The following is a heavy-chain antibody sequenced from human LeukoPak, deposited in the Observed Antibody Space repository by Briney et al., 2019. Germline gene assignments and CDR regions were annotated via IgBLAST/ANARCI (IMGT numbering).Heavy chain of an antibody. CDR3: ARALYGSGSYYYYYYYYMDV. CDR1: GGSISSYY. J-gene: IGHJ6*03. Sequence: SETLSLTCTVSGGSISSYYWSWIRQPPGKGLEWIGYIYYSGSTNYNPSLKSRVTISVDTSKNQFSLKLSSVTAADTAVYYCARALYGSGSYYYYYYYYMDVWGKGTTVTISS. CDR2: IYYSGST. D-gene: IGHD3-10*01. V-gene: IGHV4-59*01.